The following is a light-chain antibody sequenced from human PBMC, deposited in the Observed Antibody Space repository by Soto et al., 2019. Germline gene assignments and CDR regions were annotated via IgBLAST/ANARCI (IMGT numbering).Light chain of an antibody. V-gene: IGLV2-8*01. Sequence: QSALTQPPSESGSPGQSVTISCTGTSSDVGGYNYVSWFQQHPGKAPKLIIHEVNQRPSGVPDRFSGSKSGNTASLTVSGLQAEDEGTYYCSSYGGYNNVVFGTGTKVTVL. CDR2: EVN. CDR3: SSYGGYNNVV. CDR1: SSDVGGYNY. J-gene: IGLJ1*01.